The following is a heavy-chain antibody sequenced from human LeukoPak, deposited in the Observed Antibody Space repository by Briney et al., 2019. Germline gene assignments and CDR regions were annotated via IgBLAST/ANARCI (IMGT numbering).Heavy chain of an antibody. J-gene: IGHJ4*02. CDR1: GFFFNSYW. V-gene: IGHV3-7*03. CDR3: ARGRDVDS. CDR2: ENQDGSEM. Sequence: GGSLRLSCVTSGFFFNSYWMSWVRQAPGKGLEWVANENQDGSEMYYVDSVKGRFIISRDNAKNSLYLQVNSLRVEDTAVYYCARGRDVDSWGQGTLVTVSS.